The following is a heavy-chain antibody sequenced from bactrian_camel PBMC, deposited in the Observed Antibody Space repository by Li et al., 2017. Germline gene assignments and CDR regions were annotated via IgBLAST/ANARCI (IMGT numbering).Heavy chain of an antibody. J-gene: IGHJ4*01. CDR2: IDTRGGSI. D-gene: IGHD1*01. CDR1: GLTGGTNC. Sequence: DVQLVEYGGGSVQPGGSLRLSCQVSGLTGGTNCLGWFRQPPGDEREGVARIDTRGGSILIADSVKGRFTISQDSDKNTVDLQMRSLKPEDTAVYYCAADLRFPCDLISWQMAYHGQGTQVTVS. V-gene: IGHV3S31*01.